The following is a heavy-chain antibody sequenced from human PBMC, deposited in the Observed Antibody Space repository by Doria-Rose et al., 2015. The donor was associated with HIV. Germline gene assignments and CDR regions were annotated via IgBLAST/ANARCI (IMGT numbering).Heavy chain of an antibody. CDR1: GVSLSSPGMG. J-gene: IGHJ4*02. CDR3: ARIKSSRWYHKYYFDF. CDR2: IFSDDER. Sequence: QESGPVPVKPTETLTLTCTVSGVSLSSPGMGVSWIRQPPGKALEWLANIFSDDERSYKTSLKCRLAISRGTSKSQVVLTMTDMDPVDTATYYCARIKSSRWYHKYYFDFWGQGTPVIVSA. D-gene: IGHD6-13*01. V-gene: IGHV2-26*01.